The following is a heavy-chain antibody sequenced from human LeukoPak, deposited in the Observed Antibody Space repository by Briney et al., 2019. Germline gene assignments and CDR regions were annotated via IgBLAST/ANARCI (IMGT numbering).Heavy chain of an antibody. V-gene: IGHV4-34*01. CDR2: INHSGST. CDR3: ARGAV. Sequence: PSETLSLTYAVYGGSFSGYYWSWIRQPPGKGPEWIGEINHSGSTNYNPSLKSRVTISIDTSKNQFSLKLSSVTAADTAVYYCARGAVWGQGTMVTVSS. J-gene: IGHJ3*01. CDR1: GGSFSGYY.